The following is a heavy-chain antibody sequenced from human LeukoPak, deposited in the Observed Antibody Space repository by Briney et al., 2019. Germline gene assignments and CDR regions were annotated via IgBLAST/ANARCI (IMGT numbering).Heavy chain of an antibody. CDR1: GGSISSSNW. Sequence: PSETLSLTCAVSGGSISSSNWWSWVRQPPGKGLEWIGEIYHSGSTNYNPSLKSRVTISVDKSKNQFSLKLSSVTAADTAVYYCARARVTILGVVAEYYYYYGMDVWGQGTTVTVSS. D-gene: IGHD3-3*01. CDR2: IYHSGST. J-gene: IGHJ6*02. V-gene: IGHV4-4*02. CDR3: ARARVTILGVVAEYYYYYGMDV.